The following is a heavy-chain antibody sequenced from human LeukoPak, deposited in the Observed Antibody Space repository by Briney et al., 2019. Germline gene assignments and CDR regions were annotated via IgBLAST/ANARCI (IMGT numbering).Heavy chain of an antibody. V-gene: IGHV3-7*01. J-gene: IGHJ4*02. CDR2: IKKDGSDK. CDR3: LHYDSGSV. D-gene: IGHD3-10*01. Sequence: PGGSLRLSCAASGFTFRDYWMSWVRRAPGKGLEWVANIKKDGSDKYYVDSVKGRFTVSRDNAKNSLYLQMNSLRAEDTAVYYCLHYDSGSVWGQGTPVTVSS. CDR1: GFTFRDYW.